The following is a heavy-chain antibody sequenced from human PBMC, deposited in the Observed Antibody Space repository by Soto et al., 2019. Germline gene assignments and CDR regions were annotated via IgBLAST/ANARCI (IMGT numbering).Heavy chain of an antibody. Sequence: GGSLRLSCATSGFIFSDYYMHWIRQAPGKGLEWISYISGNGRIIQYADSAKGRFTISRDNAQNSLYLQMNSLRAEDTALYFCARDFDADSQTDFDYWGQGTLVTVSS. D-gene: IGHD4-17*01. CDR2: ISGNGRII. J-gene: IGHJ4*02. CDR1: GFIFSDYY. V-gene: IGHV3-11*01. CDR3: ARDFDADSQTDFDY.